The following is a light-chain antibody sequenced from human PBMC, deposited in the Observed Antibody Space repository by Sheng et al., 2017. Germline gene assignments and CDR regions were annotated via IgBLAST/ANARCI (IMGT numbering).Light chain of an antibody. Sequence: ELTQPPSVSVSPGQTASITCSGNKLGDQYVSWYQQRPGQSPVLVIHQDTRRPSGIPDRISASSSGDTATLTISGTQAVDEAVYYCQAWDGGSVIFGGGTKLTVL. CDR3: QAWDGGSVI. J-gene: IGLJ2*01. V-gene: IGLV3-1*01. CDR1: KLGDQY. CDR2: QDT.